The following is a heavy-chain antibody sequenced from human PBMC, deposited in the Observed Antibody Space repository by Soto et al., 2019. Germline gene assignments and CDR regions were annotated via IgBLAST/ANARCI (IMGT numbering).Heavy chain of an antibody. CDR1: GFTFSTFW. Sequence: EVHLVESGGGLVQPGGSLRLSCAASGFTFSTFWVSWVRQAPGKGLEWLATIKPDGSEKNFADSVKGRFTISRDNTNNSLYLQMNSLRAEDTAVYYCARITAGCYRAFDIWGQVTMFTVSS. CDR3: ARITAGCYRAFDI. V-gene: IGHV3-7*04. J-gene: IGHJ3*02. CDR2: IKPDGSEK. D-gene: IGHD6-13*01.